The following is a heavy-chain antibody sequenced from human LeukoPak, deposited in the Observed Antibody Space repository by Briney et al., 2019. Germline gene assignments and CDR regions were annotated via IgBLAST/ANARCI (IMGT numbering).Heavy chain of an antibody. CDR1: GGSFSGYY. CDR2: INHSGST. Sequence: SETLSLTCAVYGGSFSGYYWSWIRQPPGKGLEWIGEINHSGSTNYNPSLKSRVTISVDTSKNQFSLKLSSVTAADTAVYYCARKEGGLNFDYWGQGTLVTVSS. J-gene: IGHJ4*02. V-gene: IGHV4-34*01. D-gene: IGHD2-15*01. CDR3: ARKEGGLNFDY.